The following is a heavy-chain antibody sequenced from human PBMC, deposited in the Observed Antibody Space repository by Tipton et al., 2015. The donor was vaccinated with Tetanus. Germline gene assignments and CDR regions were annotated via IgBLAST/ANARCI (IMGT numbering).Heavy chain of an antibody. CDR2: ISSSSSTI. D-gene: IGHD3-16*01. V-gene: IGHV3-48*02. CDR3: ASELRSARGVYYYYGMDV. Sequence: SLRLSCAASGFTFSSYSMNWVRQAPGKGLEWVSYISSSSSTIYYADSVKGRFTISRDNAKNSLYLQMNGLRDEDTAVYYCASELRSARGVYYYYGMDVWGQGTTVTVSS. CDR1: GFTFSSYS. J-gene: IGHJ6*02.